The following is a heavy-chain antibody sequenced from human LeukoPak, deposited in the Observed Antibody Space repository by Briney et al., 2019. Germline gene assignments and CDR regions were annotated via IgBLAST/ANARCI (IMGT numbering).Heavy chain of an antibody. CDR1: GFTFGDYA. V-gene: IGHV3-49*03. D-gene: IGHD3-3*01. J-gene: IGHJ4*02. CDR2: IRSKAYGGIT. Sequence: GGSLRLSCTASGFTFGDYAMSWFRQAPGKGLEWVGFIRSKAYGGITEYAASVKGRFTISRDDSKSIAYLQMNSLKTEDTAVYYCTRDKIGIFGVVRGYYFDYWGQGTLVTVSS. CDR3: TRDKIGIFGVVRGYYFDY.